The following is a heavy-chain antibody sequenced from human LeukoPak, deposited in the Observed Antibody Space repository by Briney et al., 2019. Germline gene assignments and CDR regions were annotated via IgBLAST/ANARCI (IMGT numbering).Heavy chain of an antibody. CDR2: IKQDGSEK. CDR1: RFTFGNYW. D-gene: IGHD1-26*01. CDR3: ARQRGSYSHDY. Sequence: GGSLRLSCAASRFTFGNYWMSWVRQAPGKGLEWVANIKQDGSEKFHVDSVKGRFIISRDNAKNSLYLQMTSLRTDDTAVYYCARQRGSYSHDYWGQGTLVTVSS. V-gene: IGHV3-7*01. J-gene: IGHJ4*02.